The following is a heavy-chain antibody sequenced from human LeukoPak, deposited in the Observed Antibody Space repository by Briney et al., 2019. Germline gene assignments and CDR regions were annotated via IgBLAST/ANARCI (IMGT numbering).Heavy chain of an antibody. J-gene: IGHJ4*02. Sequence: SETLSLTCTVSGGSISSYYWSWIRQPPGKGLEWIGYIYYSGSTNYNPSLKSQVTISVDTSKNQFSLKLSSVTAADTAVYYCARVTGYMIEDYFDNWGQGTLVTVSS. D-gene: IGHD3-22*01. CDR2: IYYSGST. V-gene: IGHV4-59*01. CDR1: GGSISSYY. CDR3: ARVTGYMIEDYFDN.